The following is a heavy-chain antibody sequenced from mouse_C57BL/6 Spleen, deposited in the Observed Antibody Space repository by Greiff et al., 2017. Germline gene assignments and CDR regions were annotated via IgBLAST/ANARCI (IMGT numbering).Heavy chain of an antibody. D-gene: IGHD4-1*01. J-gene: IGHJ4*01. CDR1: GFTFSSYT. V-gene: IGHV5-9*01. CDR3: AGWDGAMDY. CDR2: ISGGGGNT. Sequence: EVKLQESGGGLVKPGGSLKLSCAASGFTFSSYTMSWVRQTPEKRLEWVATISGGGGNTYYPDSVKGRFTISRDNAKNTLYLQMSSLRSEDTALYYCAGWDGAMDYWGQGTSVTVSS.